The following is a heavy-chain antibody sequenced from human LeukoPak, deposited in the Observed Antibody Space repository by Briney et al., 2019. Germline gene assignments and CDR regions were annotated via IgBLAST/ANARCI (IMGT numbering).Heavy chain of an antibody. CDR2: INPNGGGI. CDR3: ARDSLRGNPVD. V-gene: IGHV1-46*01. CDR1: GYTFISYY. D-gene: IGHD4-23*01. Sequence: ASVKVSCKTSGYTFISYYMHWVRQAPGQGLEWMGIINPNGGGITYGQKFQGRVTMTRDMPTSTVYMELSSLRSEDTAVYYCARDSLRGNPVDWGQGTLVTVSS. J-gene: IGHJ4*02.